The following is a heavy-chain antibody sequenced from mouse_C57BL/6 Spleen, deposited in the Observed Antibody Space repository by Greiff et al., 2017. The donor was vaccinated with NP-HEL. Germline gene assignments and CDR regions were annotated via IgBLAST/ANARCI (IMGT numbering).Heavy chain of an antibody. CDR3: ARDRSYYGSTGFAY. Sequence: EVQLVESEGGLVQPGSSMKLSCTASGFTFSDYYMAWVRQVPEKGLEWVANINYDGSSTYYLDSLKSRFIISRDNAKNILYLQMSSLKSEDTATYYCARDRSYYGSTGFAYWGQGTLVTVSA. J-gene: IGHJ3*01. V-gene: IGHV5-16*01. CDR1: GFTFSDYY. CDR2: INYDGSST. D-gene: IGHD1-1*01.